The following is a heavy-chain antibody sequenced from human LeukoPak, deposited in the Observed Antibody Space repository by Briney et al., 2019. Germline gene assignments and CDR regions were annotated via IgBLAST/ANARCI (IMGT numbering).Heavy chain of an antibody. CDR3: AKRYSSGWSFAFDI. CDR1: RFTFSSYA. CDR2: ISGNGGST. V-gene: IGHV3-23*01. J-gene: IGHJ3*02. Sequence: GGSLRLSCAASRFTFSSYAMSWVRQAPGKGLEWVSAISGNGGSTYYADSVKGRFTISRDNSKNTLYLQMNYLRADDTAVYYCAKRYSSGWSFAFDIWGQGTMVTVSS. D-gene: IGHD6-19*01.